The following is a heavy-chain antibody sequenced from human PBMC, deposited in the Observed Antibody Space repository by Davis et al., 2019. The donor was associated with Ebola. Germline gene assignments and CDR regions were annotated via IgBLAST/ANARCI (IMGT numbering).Heavy chain of an antibody. J-gene: IGHJ6*01. CDR2: ISWKSGSK. CDR1: GFTFDDYA. CDR3: TLLQEHL. Sequence: SLKISCAASGFTFDDYAMYWVRQAPGKGLEWVSGISWKSGSKGYADSVKGRFTISRDNAKNSLYLQMNSLHQGPIGLPPGTLLQEHLWG. V-gene: IGHV3-9*01.